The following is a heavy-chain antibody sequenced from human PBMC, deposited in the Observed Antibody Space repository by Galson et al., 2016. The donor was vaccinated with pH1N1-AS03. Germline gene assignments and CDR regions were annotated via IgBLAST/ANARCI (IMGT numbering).Heavy chain of an antibody. CDR3: ARDLRGEYGGSNGRFYVTEAFEI. V-gene: IGHV1-69*04. Sequence: SVKVSCKASGGSFSDFGLNWVRQAPGQGLEWMGRIIPISGMTDYAKKFQDRVTIIADKSTTTAYMEVSSLRSEDTAVYFCARDLRGEYGGSNGRFYVTEAFEIWGQGTKVTVSS. CDR2: IIPISGMT. D-gene: IGHD2-15*01. CDR1: GGSFSDFG. J-gene: IGHJ3*02.